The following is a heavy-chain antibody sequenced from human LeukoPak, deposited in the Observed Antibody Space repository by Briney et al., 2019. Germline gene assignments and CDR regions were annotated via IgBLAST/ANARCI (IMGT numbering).Heavy chain of an antibody. CDR2: INPNSGTT. CDR3: ARDGEAVAGTRLPNYWYFDL. Sequence: ASVKVSCKATGYTFTAYYMQWVRQAPGQGLEWMGWINPNSGTTNCAQNFQGRVTMTRDTSISTAYMELSRLKSDDTAVYYCARDGEAVAGTRLPNYWYFDLWGRGTLVTVSS. V-gene: IGHV1-2*02. CDR1: GYTFTAYY. J-gene: IGHJ2*01. D-gene: IGHD6-19*01.